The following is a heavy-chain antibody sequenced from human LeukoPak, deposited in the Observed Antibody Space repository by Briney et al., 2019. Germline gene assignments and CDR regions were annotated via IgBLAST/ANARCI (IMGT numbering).Heavy chain of an antibody. Sequence: GGSLRLSCVVSGFTFSSYAMHWVRQAPGKGLEWVAVISYDGSNKYYADSVKGRFTISRDNSKNTLYLQMNSLRAEDTAVYYCARDPYCSGGSCPNSGYFDYWGQGTLVTVSS. V-gene: IGHV3-30-3*01. CDR2: ISYDGSNK. D-gene: IGHD2-15*01. CDR1: GFTFSSYA. J-gene: IGHJ4*02. CDR3: ARDPYCSGGSCPNSGYFDY.